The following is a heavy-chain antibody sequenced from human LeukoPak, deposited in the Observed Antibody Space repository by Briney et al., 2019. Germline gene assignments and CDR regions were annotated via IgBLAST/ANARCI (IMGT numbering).Heavy chain of an antibody. J-gene: IGHJ4*02. CDR3: AKYYSSSWIYYFDY. CDR2: ISGSGGST. CDR1: GFTVSSNY. Sequence: GGSLRLSCAASGFTVSSNYINWVRRAPGKGLEWVSAISGSGGSTYYADSVKGRFTISRDNSKNTLYLQMNSLRAEDTAVYYCAKYYSSSWIYYFDYWGQGTLVTVSS. D-gene: IGHD6-13*01. V-gene: IGHV3-23*01.